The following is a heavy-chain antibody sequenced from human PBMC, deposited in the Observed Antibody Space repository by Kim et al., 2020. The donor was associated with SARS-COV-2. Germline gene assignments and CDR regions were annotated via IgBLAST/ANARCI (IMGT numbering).Heavy chain of an antibody. V-gene: IGHV3-23*01. CDR2: ISGSGGST. CDR1: GFTFSSYA. Sequence: GGSLRLSCAASGFTFSSYAMSWVRQAPGKGLEWVSAISGSGGSTYYADSVKGRFTISRDNSKNTLYLQMNSLRAEDTAVYYCANSVREVQLWFPVYNWFDPGGQGTLVTVSS. D-gene: IGHD5-18*01. J-gene: IGHJ5*02. CDR3: ANSVREVQLWFPVYNWFDP.